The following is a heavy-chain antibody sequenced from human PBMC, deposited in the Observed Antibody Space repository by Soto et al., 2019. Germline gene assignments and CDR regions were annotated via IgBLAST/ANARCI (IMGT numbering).Heavy chain of an antibody. D-gene: IGHD1-26*01. CDR1: GFTFSSYA. CDR3: ARRGSGSYYDY. V-gene: IGHV3-23*01. CDR2: ISGSGGST. Sequence: EVQLLESGGDLVQPGGSLRLSCAASGFTFSSYAMRWVRQAPVKGLEWVSAISGSGGSTYYADSVKGRLTISRDNSKNTLYLQMNSLRAEDTAVYYCARRGSGSYYDYWGQGTLVTVSS. J-gene: IGHJ4*02.